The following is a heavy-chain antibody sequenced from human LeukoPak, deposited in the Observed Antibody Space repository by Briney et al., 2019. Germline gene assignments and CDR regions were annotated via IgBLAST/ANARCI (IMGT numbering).Heavy chain of an antibody. V-gene: IGHV1-18*01. Sequence: GESLKISCKASGYTFTSYGISWVRQAPGQGLEWMGWISAYNGNTNYAQKFQGRVTMTADTSRDTVYMELSSLRSEDTAVYYCATEGKIVRGVYTDYWGQGTLVTVSS. J-gene: IGHJ4*02. D-gene: IGHD3-10*02. CDR1: GYTFTSYG. CDR2: ISAYNGNT. CDR3: ATEGKIVRGVYTDY.